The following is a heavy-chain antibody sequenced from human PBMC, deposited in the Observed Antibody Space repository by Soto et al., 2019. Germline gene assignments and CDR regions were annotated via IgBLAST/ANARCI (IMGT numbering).Heavy chain of an antibody. V-gene: IGHV5-51*07. CDR1: GYNFNKYW. D-gene: IGHD2-15*01. Sequence: GESLKTPFKTPGYNFNKYWIGRVQQSPGKGREWLGLMYPDDSDARYSPSSQGEVTISANKSINTVYLQWSDLESSDNAIYCCWRKDIGTKPLRGVYFDIWGQGALVTVSS. CDR2: MYPDDSDA. CDR3: WRKDIGTKPLRGVYFDI. J-gene: IGHJ4*02.